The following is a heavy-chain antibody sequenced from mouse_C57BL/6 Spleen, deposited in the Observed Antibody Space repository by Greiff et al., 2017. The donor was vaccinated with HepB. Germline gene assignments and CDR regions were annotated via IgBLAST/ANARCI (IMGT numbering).Heavy chain of an antibody. CDR2: IYPGDGDT. J-gene: IGHJ4*01. CDR1: GYAFSSSW. Sequence: QVQLKQSGPELVKPGASVKISCKASGYAFSSSWMNWVKQRPGKGLEWIGRIYPGDGDTNYNGKFKGKATLTADKSSSTAYMQLSSLTSEDSAVYFCARGGYYGRAMDYWGQGTPVTVSS. V-gene: IGHV1-82*01. D-gene: IGHD1-1*01. CDR3: ARGGYYGRAMDY.